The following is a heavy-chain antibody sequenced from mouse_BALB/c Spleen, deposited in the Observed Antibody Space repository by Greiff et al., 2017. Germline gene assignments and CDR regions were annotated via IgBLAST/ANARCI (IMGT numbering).Heavy chain of an antibody. V-gene: IGHV10-1*02. D-gene: IGHD2-4*01. J-gene: IGHJ3*01. CDR3: VRQYDYGEAWFAY. Sequence: EVQLVESGGGLVQPKGSLKLSCAASGFTFNTYAMNWVRQAPGKGLEWVARIRSKSNNYATYYADSVKDRFTISRDDSQSMLYLQMNNLKTEDTAMYYCVRQYDYGEAWFAYWGQGTLVTVSA. CDR1: GFTFNTYA. CDR2: IRSKSNNYAT.